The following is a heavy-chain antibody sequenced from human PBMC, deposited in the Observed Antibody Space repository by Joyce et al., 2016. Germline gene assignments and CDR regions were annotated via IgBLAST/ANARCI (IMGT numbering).Heavy chain of an antibody. Sequence: EVQLVESGGRLVKPGGSLRLSCVASGFTFSDYRMNWVRQAPGKGLEWVSCSSSSSNYTYYADSVKGRFTISRDNAKNSLYLQMNSLTAEDTAVYYCARDVVTAISNWGQGTLVTVSS. CDR3: ARDVVTAISN. CDR2: SSSSSNYT. D-gene: IGHD2-21*02. J-gene: IGHJ4*02. CDR1: GFTFSDYR. V-gene: IGHV3-21*01.